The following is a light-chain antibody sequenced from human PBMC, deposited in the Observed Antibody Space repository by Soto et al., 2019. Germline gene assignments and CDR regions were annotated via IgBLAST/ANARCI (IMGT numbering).Light chain of an antibody. V-gene: IGKV1-39*01. CDR3: QQSYSTLLT. J-gene: IGKJ4*01. CDR2: AAS. Sequence: DIQMTQSPSSLSASVGDRVTITCRASQSISNYLNWYQQKPGKAPKLLIYAASSLQSGVPSRFSGSGSGTDFTLTISSLQLEDFATYYCQQSYSTLLTFGGGTKVEIK. CDR1: QSISNY.